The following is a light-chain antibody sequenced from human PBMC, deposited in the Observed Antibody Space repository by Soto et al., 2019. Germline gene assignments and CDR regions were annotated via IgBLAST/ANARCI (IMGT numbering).Light chain of an antibody. Sequence: EIVMTQSPATLSMSPGERATLSCRASQSVSSNLAWYQQKPGQAPRLLIYGASTRATGIPARFSGSGSGTEFTLTISSLQSEDFAVYYCQQYNNWPPWTFGQGTNVDIK. CDR3: QQYNNWPPWT. V-gene: IGKV3-15*01. CDR1: QSVSSN. J-gene: IGKJ1*01. CDR2: GAS.